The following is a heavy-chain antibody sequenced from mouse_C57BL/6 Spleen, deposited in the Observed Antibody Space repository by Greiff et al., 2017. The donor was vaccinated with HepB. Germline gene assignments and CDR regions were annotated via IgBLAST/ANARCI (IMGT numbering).Heavy chain of an antibody. CDR2: FYPGSGSI. D-gene: IGHD2-4*01. CDR1: GYTFTEYT. V-gene: IGHV1-62-2*01. J-gene: IGHJ2*01. CDR3: ARHEDRKDYPYYFDY. Sequence: LVKPGASVKLSCKASGYTFTEYTIHWVKQRSGQGLEWIGWFYPGSGSIKYNEKFKDKATLTADKSSSTVYMELSRLTSEDSAVYFCARHEDRKDYPYYFDYWGQGTTLTVSS.